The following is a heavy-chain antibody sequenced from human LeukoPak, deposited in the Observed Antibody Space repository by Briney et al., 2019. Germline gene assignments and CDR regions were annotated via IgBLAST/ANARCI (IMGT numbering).Heavy chain of an antibody. CDR1: GYTFTXXY. J-gene: IGHJ4*02. CDR2: INPNSGGT. Sequence: GASXXXXXKXSGYTFTXXYMHWVRQAPGQGLEWMGRINPNSGGTNYAQKFQGRVTMTRDTSISTAYMELSRLRSDDTAVYYCYCGGDLPFDYWGQGTLVTVSS. V-gene: IGHV1-2*06. CDR3: YCGGDLPFDY. D-gene: IGHD2-21*02.